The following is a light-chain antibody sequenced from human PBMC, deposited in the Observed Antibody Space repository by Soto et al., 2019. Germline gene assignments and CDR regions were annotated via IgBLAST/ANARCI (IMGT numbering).Light chain of an antibody. V-gene: IGLV2-14*01. Sequence: QSALTQPASVSGSPGQSITISCTGTNSDIGPYTYVSWYQQHLGKAPKLMIYEINNRPSGVSYRFSGSKSGNTASLTISGRQAEDEADYYCSSYTSSNTYIFGGGTKLTVL. CDR2: EIN. CDR1: NSDIGPYTY. J-gene: IGLJ2*01. CDR3: SSYTSSNTYI.